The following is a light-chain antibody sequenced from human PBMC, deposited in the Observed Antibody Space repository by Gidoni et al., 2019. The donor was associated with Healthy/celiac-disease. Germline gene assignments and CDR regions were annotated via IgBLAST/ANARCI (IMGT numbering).Light chain of an antibody. CDR3: QQYNNWPLT. V-gene: IGKV3-15*01. J-gene: IGKJ4*01. Sequence: EIVMTQSPATLSVSPGERATLSCRASQSVSSNLAWYQQKPGQAPRLLIYGPSTRATGIPAMFSGIGSGTEFTLTISSLQSEDFAVYYCQQYNNWPLTFGGGTKVEIK. CDR1: QSVSSN. CDR2: GPS.